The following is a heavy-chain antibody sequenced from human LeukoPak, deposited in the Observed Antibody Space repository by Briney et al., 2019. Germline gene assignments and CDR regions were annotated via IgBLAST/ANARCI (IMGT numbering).Heavy chain of an antibody. Sequence: GGSLRLSCAASRFTFTSYWMSWVRQAPGKGLEWVAKIKKDGSEKYYVDSVKGRFTISRDNAKNSLYLQMNSLRAEDTAVYYCARDRTGNNDFWGGYTTFFDYWGQGTLVTVSS. D-gene: IGHD3-3*01. CDR2: IKKDGSEK. V-gene: IGHV3-7*01. J-gene: IGHJ4*02. CDR3: ARDRTGNNDFWGGYTTFFDY. CDR1: RFTFTSYW.